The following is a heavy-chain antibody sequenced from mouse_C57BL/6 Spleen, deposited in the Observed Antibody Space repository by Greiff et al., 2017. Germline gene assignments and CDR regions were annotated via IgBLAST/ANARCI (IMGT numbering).Heavy chain of an antibody. J-gene: IGHJ4*01. CDR2: IDPNSGGT. Sequence: VQLQQPGAELVKPGASVKLSCKASGYTFTSYWMHWVKQRPGRGLGWIGRIDPNSGGTKYNEKFKSKATLTVDKPSSTAYRQLSSLTSEDSAVYYCAREDAIDYWGQGTSVTVSS. V-gene: IGHV1-72*01. CDR3: AREDAIDY. CDR1: GYTFTSYW.